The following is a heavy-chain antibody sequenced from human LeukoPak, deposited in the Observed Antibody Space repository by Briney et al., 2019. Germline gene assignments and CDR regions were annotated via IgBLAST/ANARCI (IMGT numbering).Heavy chain of an antibody. CDR1: GDSISSSSYY. Sequence: PSETLSLTCNVSGDSISSSSYYWSWIRVPPGKGLEWIGSIYYAGSTYYNPSLKSRVTLSVDTSTNHFSLNIKSVTAADTAMYYCARGRRIVVLPGRGCFDLWGRGTLVTVSS. J-gene: IGHJ2*01. CDR3: ARGRRIVVLPGRGCFDL. V-gene: IGHV4-39*02. D-gene: IGHD4/OR15-4a*01. CDR2: IYYAGST.